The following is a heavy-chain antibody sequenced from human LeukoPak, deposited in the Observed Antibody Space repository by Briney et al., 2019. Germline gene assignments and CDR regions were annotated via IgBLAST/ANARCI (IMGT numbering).Heavy chain of an antibody. V-gene: IGHV3-7*03. CDR3: AKDSFYGTSVY. J-gene: IGHJ4*02. CDR1: GFTFSSHK. CDR2: IWQDGSVT. Sequence: PGGSLRLSCAVSGFTFSSHKMSWVRQAPGKGLEWVANIWQDGSVTHYVDSVKGRFTISRDDAKNSLYLHVNSLRAEDTAVYYCAKDSFYGTSVYWGQGTLVTVSS. D-gene: IGHD4-23*01.